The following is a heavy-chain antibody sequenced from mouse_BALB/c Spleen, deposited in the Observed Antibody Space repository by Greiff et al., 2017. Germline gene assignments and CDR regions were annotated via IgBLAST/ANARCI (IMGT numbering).Heavy chain of an antibody. J-gene: IGHJ4*01. CDR3: ARRGNYSGGAMDY. CDR2: ISSGGSYT. Sequence: EVQVVESGGGLVKPGGSLKLSCAASGFTFSSYAMSWVRQTPEKRLEWVATISSGGSYTYYPDSVKGRFTISRDNAKNTLYLQMSSLRSEDTAMYYCARRGNYSGGAMDYWGQGTSVTVSS. V-gene: IGHV5-9-3*01. D-gene: IGHD2-1*01. CDR1: GFTFSSYA.